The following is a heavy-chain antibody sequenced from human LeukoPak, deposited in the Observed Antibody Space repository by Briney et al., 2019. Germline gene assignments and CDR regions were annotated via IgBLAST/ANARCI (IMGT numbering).Heavy chain of an antibody. CDR1: GYTFTGYY. Sequence: GASVKVSCKASGYTFTGYYMHWVRQAPGQGLEWMGWINPNSGGTNYAQKFQGWVTMTRDTSISTAYMELSRLRSDDTAVYYCARDGGCSSTSCYVGYYYYGMDVWGQGTTVTVSS. CDR3: ARDGGCSSTSCYVGYYYYGMDV. V-gene: IGHV1-2*04. CDR2: INPNSGGT. J-gene: IGHJ6*02. D-gene: IGHD2-2*01.